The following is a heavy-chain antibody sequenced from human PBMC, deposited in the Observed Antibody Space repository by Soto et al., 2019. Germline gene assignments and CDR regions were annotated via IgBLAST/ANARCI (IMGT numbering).Heavy chain of an antibody. J-gene: IGHJ5*02. CDR2: IIGSGGST. D-gene: IGHD2-15*01. Sequence: EVQLLESGGGLVQPGGSLGLSCAASGLTFSSYPMSWVRQAPGKGLEGVSAIIGSGGSTYYADSVKGRFTISRDNSKNTLYLQMNSLRAEDTAVYYCAKGGVVVVAATRLFSWFDPWGQGTLVTVSS. CDR1: GLTFSSYP. V-gene: IGHV3-23*01. CDR3: AKGGVVVVAATRLFSWFDP.